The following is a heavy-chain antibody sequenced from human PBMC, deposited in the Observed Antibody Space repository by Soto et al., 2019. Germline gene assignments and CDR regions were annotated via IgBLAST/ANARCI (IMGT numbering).Heavy chain of an antibody. J-gene: IGHJ3*02. V-gene: IGHV4-59*01. CDR2: IYYSGST. CDR3: AREWLLVGHDAFDI. D-gene: IGHD3-22*01. Sequence: PSETLSLTCTVSGGSISSYYWSWIRQPPGKGLEWIGYIYYSGSTNYNPSLKSRVTISVDTSKNQFSLKLSSVTAADTAVYYCAREWLLVGHDAFDIWGQGTMVTVSS. CDR1: GGSISSYY.